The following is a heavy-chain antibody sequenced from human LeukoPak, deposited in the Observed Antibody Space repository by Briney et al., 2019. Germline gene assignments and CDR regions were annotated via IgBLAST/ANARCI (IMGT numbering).Heavy chain of an antibody. Sequence: GGSLRLTCAASGFSLSPSWMHWVRQAPGKGLEWVSRIKNDGSWINYADSVKGRLTVSRDNAKNTLNLQMNSLRAEDTAVYFCARDGSAYNLDYWGQGVLVTVSS. CDR3: ARDGSAYNLDY. V-gene: IGHV3-74*01. CDR2: IKNDGSWI. D-gene: IGHD3-16*01. CDR1: GFSLSPSW. J-gene: IGHJ4*02.